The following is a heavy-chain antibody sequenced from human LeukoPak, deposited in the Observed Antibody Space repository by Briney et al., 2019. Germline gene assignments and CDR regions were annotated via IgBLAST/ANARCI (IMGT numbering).Heavy chain of an antibody. CDR1: GYTFTGYA. J-gene: IGHJ4*02. CDR3: ASHGPSFIAVAGEDSFDY. Sequence: ASVKVSCKASGYTFTGYAMHWVRQAPGQRLGWMGWINAGNGNTKYSQKFQGRVTITRDTSASTAYMELSSLRSEDTAVYYCASHGPSFIAVAGEDSFDYWGQGTLVTVSS. D-gene: IGHD6-19*01. CDR2: INAGNGNT. V-gene: IGHV1-3*01.